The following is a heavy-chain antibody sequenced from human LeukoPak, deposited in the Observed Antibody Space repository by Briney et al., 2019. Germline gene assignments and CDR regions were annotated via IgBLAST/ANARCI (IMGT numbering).Heavy chain of an antibody. CDR2: IYYSGST. D-gene: IGHD3-3*01. Sequence: SETLSLTCTVSGGSISSSSYYWGWIRQPPGKGLEWIGSIYYSGSTYYNPSLKSRVTISVDTSKNQFSLKLSSVTAADTAVYYCARGRSPGYDFWSGYHDYWGQGTLVTVSS. J-gene: IGHJ4*02. V-gene: IGHV4-39*07. CDR1: GGSISSSSYY. CDR3: ARGRSPGYDFWSGYHDY.